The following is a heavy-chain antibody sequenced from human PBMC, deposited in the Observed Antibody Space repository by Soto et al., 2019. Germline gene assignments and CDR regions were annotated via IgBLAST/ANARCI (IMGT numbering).Heavy chain of an antibody. Sequence: SDTLSLTRSVSCGSITSHYCAWIRQPAGKGLEWIGRIYSTGSNNYNPSLESRVTMSVDTSKNQFSLTLSSVTAADTAVYYCAREKDYSFSALDVWGKGNTVTVSS. CDR1: CGSITSHY. D-gene: IGHD2-15*01. CDR3: AREKDYSFSALDV. CDR2: IYSTGSN. J-gene: IGHJ6*04. V-gene: IGHV4-4*07.